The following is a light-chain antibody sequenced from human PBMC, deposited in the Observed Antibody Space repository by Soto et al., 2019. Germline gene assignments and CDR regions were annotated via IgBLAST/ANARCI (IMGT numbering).Light chain of an antibody. Sequence: DIQLTQSPSSLSASVGDRVTITCRASESISTYLNWFQQKPGKAPRLLIYAASSLHSGVPSRFSGSGSVTDFTLTISSLQPQDFATYYCQETYSVPFFSFGPGTKVDIK. V-gene: IGKV1-39*01. CDR1: ESISTY. J-gene: IGKJ3*01. CDR2: AAS. CDR3: QETYSVPFFS.